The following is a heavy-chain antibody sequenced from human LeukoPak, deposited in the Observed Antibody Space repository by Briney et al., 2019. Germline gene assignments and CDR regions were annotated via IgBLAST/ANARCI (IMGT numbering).Heavy chain of an antibody. CDR3: ARSYYYDSSGYPYYYYYYYMDV. J-gene: IGHJ6*03. Sequence: SETLSLTCTVSGGSISSYYWSWIRQPAGTGLEWIGRIYTSGSTNYNPSLKSRVTMSVDTSKNQFSLKLSSVTAADTAVYYCARSYYYDSSGYPYYYYYYYMDVWGKGTTVTISS. D-gene: IGHD3-22*01. CDR1: GGSISSYY. CDR2: IYTSGST. V-gene: IGHV4-4*07.